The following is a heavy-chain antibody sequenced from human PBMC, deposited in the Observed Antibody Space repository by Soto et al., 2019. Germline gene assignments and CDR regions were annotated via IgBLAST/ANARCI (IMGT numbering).Heavy chain of an antibody. CDR1: GGTFSSYA. CDR3: ATQPWMIAAADWFDP. D-gene: IGHD6-13*01. V-gene: IGHV1-69*06. Sequence: SVKVSCKASGGTFSSYAISWVRQAPGQGLEWMGGIIPIFGTANYAQKFQGRVTITADKSTSTAYMELSRLRSEDTAVYYCATQPWMIAAADWFDPWGQGTLVTVSS. J-gene: IGHJ5*02. CDR2: IIPIFGTA.